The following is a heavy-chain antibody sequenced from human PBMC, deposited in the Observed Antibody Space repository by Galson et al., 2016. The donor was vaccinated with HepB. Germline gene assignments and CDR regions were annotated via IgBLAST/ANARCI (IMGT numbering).Heavy chain of an antibody. D-gene: IGHD2-15*01. CDR1: GGSISSSNW. V-gene: IGHV4-4*02. J-gene: IGHJ3*02. CDR2: IYHSGNT. Sequence: SETLSLTCAVSGGSISSSNWWSWVRQPPGKGLEWVGEIYHSGNTNYNPSLKSRVTISVDKSKNQFSLRCRSVTAADTAVYYCARAPWRGGSCYSRPTALDIWGQGTMVTVS. CDR3: ARAPWRGGSCYSRPTALDI.